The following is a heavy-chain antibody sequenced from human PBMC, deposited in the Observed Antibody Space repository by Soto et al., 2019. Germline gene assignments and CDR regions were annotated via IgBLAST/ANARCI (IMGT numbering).Heavy chain of an antibody. CDR1: GGTFSSYA. CDR3: ARGVVVVAASQLGWFDP. Sequence: SVKVSCKASGGTFSSYAISWVRQAPGQGLEWMGGIIPMFGTTKYAQKFQGRLTITADESTSTAYMELSSLGSGDTAVYYCARGVVVVAASQLGWFDPWGQGTLVTVSS. V-gene: IGHV1-69*13. J-gene: IGHJ5*02. D-gene: IGHD2-15*01. CDR2: IIPMFGTT.